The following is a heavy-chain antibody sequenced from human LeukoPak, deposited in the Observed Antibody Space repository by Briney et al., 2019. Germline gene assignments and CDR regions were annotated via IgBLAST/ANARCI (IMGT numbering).Heavy chain of an antibody. D-gene: IGHD3-22*01. CDR2: IYHSGST. J-gene: IGHJ4*02. CDR3: AGDVNSSGYYYFDY. Sequence: SETLSLTCAVSGGSISSGGYSWSWIRQPPGKGLEWIGYIYHSGSTYYNPSLKSRVTISVDTSKNQFSLKLSSVTAADTAVYYCAGDVNSSGYYYFDYWGQGTLVTVSS. V-gene: IGHV4-30-2*01. CDR1: GGSISSGGYS.